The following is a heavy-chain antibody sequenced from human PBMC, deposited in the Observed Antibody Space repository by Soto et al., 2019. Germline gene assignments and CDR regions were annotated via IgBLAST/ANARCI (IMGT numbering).Heavy chain of an antibody. D-gene: IGHD5-12*01. J-gene: IGHJ4*02. Sequence: PSETLSLTCTVSGGSISSSSYYWGWIRQPPGKGLEWIGSIYYSGSTYYNPSLKSRVTISVDTSKNQFSLKLSSVTAADTAVYYCARRGMVATPFDYWGQGTLVTVSS. CDR3: ARRGMVATPFDY. CDR1: GGSISSSSYY. CDR2: IYYSGST. V-gene: IGHV4-39*01.